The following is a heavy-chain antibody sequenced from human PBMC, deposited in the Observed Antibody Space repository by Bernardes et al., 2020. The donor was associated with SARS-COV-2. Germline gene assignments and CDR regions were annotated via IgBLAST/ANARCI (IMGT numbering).Heavy chain of an antibody. Sequence: GGSLRLSCVASGFNFRIYTMSWGRQAPGKGLEWVSGISADGENTNHSDSVKGRFTISRDNSKNTLSLQMNSLRVEDTAVYYCTKDLTDWGQGTLVTVSS. CDR1: GFNFRIYT. CDR3: TKDLTD. J-gene: IGHJ4*02. CDR2: ISADGENT. V-gene: IGHV3-23*01.